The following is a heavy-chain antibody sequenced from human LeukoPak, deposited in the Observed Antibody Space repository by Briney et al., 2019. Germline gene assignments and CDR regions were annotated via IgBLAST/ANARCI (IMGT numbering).Heavy chain of an antibody. CDR2: ISAYNGNT. CDR3: ARDSVHCSSSSCSFDY. CDR1: GYTFTSYG. D-gene: IGHD2-2*01. J-gene: IGHJ4*02. V-gene: IGHV1-18*01. Sequence: GASVHVSCKASGYTFTSYGISGVGQAPGQGLEGMGWISAYNGNTNHAQKLQGRVTMTTDTSTRTAYMELRSLRSDDTAVYYCARDSVHCSSSSCSFDYWGQGTLVTVSS.